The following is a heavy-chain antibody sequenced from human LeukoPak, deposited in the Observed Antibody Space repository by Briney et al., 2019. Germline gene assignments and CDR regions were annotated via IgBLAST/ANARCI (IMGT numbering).Heavy chain of an antibody. D-gene: IGHD6-13*01. V-gene: IGHV1-2*02. Sequence: ASVKVSCKASGYTFTGYYMHWVRQAPGQGREWMGWINPNSGGTNYAQKFQGRVTMTRDTSISTAYMELSRLRSDDTAVYYCATVEEDSSSWYAHYWGQGTLVTVSS. J-gene: IGHJ4*02. CDR3: ATVEEDSSSWYAHY. CDR2: INPNSGGT. CDR1: GYTFTGYY.